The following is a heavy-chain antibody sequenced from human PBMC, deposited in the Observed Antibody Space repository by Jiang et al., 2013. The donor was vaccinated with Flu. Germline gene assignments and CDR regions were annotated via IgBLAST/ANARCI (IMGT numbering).Heavy chain of an antibody. D-gene: IGHD3-22*01. V-gene: IGHV5-51*01. J-gene: IGHJ1*01. CDR3: ARHNCYDS. CDR2: IHPGDSET. Sequence: IIHPGDSETRYSPAFQGQVTISVDRSISTAYLQWTSLKASDTALYYCARHNCYDSWGQGTLVTVSS.